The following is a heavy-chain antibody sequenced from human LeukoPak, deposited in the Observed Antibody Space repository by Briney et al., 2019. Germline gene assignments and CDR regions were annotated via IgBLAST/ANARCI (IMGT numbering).Heavy chain of an antibody. J-gene: IGHJ4*02. CDR3: ASSQGPFDY. Sequence: GGSLRLSCAASGFMFTSYWMSWVRQAPGKGLEWVANINQDGSAKYYVDSVKGRFTISRDNAKNSLFLQMNSLRAEDTAVYYCASSQGPFDYWGQGTLVTVSS. CDR1: GFMFTSYW. CDR2: INQDGSAK. V-gene: IGHV3-7*01.